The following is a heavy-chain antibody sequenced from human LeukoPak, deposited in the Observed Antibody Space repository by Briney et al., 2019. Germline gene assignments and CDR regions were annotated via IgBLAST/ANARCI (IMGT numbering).Heavy chain of an antibody. V-gene: IGHV3-48*03. CDR1: GFTFSSYA. D-gene: IGHD1-26*01. CDR3: ARALHFDL. Sequence: GGSLRLSCAASGFTFSSYAMNWVRQAPGKGLEWVSYISDGGSTIYYADSVKGRFTISRDNAKNSLYLQMNSQRAEDTALYYCARALHFDLWGRGTLVTVSS. CDR2: ISDGGSTI. J-gene: IGHJ2*01.